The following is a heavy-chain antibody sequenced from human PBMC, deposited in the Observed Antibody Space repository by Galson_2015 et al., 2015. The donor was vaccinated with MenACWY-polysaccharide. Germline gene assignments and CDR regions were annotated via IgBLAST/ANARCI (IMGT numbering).Heavy chain of an antibody. CDR1: GFTFNNFA. Sequence: SLRLSCAASGFTFNNFAMSWVRQAPGKGLEWVSAINGNGDNTYYADSVRGRFTISRDTSRNTLYLQMRSLRADDTALYYCARAGIRDVVPTARFSPAPDYWGQGTLVTVSS. V-gene: IGHV3-23*01. J-gene: IGHJ4*02. CDR3: ARAGIRDVVPTARFSPAPDY. D-gene: IGHD3-3*01. CDR2: INGNGDNT.